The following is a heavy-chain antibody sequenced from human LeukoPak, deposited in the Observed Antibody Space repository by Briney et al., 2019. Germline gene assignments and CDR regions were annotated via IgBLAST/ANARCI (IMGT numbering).Heavy chain of an antibody. V-gene: IGHV4-59*12. D-gene: IGHD1-14*01. CDR3: ARDRGRHSYYYGMDV. J-gene: IGHJ6*02. Sequence: SETLSLTCTVSGGSISSYYWSWIRQPPGKGLEWIGYIYYSGSTNYNPSLKSRVTISVDTSKNQFSLKLSSVTAADTAVYYCARDRGRHSYYYGMDVWGQGTTVTVSS. CDR1: GGSISSYY. CDR2: IYYSGST.